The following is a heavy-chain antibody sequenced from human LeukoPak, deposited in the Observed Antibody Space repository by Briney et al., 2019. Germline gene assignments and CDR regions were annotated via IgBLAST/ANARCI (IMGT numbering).Heavy chain of an antibody. J-gene: IGHJ3*02. V-gene: IGHV3-11*04. CDR3: ARVGIRDAFDI. Sequence: GGSLRLSCAASGFTSSDYYMSWIRQAPGKGLQWVSYISGSGSTIYYADSVKGRFTISRDNAKNSLYLQMNSLRAEDTAVYYCARVGIRDAFDIWGQGTMVTVSS. D-gene: IGHD3-10*01. CDR1: GFTSSDYY. CDR2: ISGSGSTI.